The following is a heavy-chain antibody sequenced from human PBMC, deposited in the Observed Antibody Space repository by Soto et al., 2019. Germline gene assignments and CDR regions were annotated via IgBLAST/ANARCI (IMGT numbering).Heavy chain of an antibody. J-gene: IGHJ4*02. Sequence: QVQLVESGGGVVQPGRSLRLSCAASGFTFSSYGMHWVRQAPGKGLEWVAVIWYDGNNKYYADSVKGRFTISRDNSKNTLYLQMNSLRAEDTAVYYCARTILTGYYNEGEVDYWGQGTLVTVSS. CDR1: GFTFSSYG. CDR2: IWYDGNNK. V-gene: IGHV3-33*01. CDR3: ARTILTGYYNEGEVDY. D-gene: IGHD3-9*01.